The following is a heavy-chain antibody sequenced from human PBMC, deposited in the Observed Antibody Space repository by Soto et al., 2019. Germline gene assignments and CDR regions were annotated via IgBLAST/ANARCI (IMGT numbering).Heavy chain of an antibody. Sequence: QVQLVESGGGVVQPGRSLRLSCAASGFSFSNYGIHWVRQAPGKGLEWVAVISDDGKNEYYADSVKGRFTISRDNSKNILYLQMNSLRAEDTAVYYCAKEGIELWSAFDYWGQGTLVTVSS. V-gene: IGHV3-30*18. CDR1: GFSFSNYG. J-gene: IGHJ4*02. D-gene: IGHD5-18*01. CDR2: ISDDGKNE. CDR3: AKEGIELWSAFDY.